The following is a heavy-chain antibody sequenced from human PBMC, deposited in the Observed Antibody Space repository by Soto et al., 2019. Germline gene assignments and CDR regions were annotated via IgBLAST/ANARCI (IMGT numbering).Heavy chain of an antibody. Sequence: QVQLVQSGAEVKKPGASVKVSCKASGYTFTGYYMHWVRQAPGQGLEWMGWINPNSGGTNYAQKFQGRVTMTRDTSISTAYMELSRLRSDDTAVYYCARDLGSGYSSSWYKIDYWGQGTLVTVSS. J-gene: IGHJ4*02. D-gene: IGHD6-13*01. CDR1: GYTFTGYY. CDR3: ARDLGSGYSSSWYKIDY. V-gene: IGHV1-2*02. CDR2: INPNSGGT.